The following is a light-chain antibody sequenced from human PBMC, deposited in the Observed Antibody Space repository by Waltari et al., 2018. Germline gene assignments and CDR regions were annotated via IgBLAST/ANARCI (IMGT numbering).Light chain of an antibody. CDR2: STS. CDR3: QQYDGSAVT. CDR1: QSVTSIS. Sequence: IVLTQSPDTLSLSPGERATLSCRASQSVTSISLAWYQQKPGQAPRLLIYSTSSRATDFSDRFSGSGSGTDFTLTINRLEPEDSAVHHCQQYDGSAVTFGGGTRVEIK. J-gene: IGKJ4*01. V-gene: IGKV3-20*01.